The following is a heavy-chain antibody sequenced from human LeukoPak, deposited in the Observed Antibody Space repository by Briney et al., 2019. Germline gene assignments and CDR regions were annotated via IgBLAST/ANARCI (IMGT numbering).Heavy chain of an antibody. J-gene: IGHJ4*02. D-gene: IGHD2-15*01. Sequence: TTSETLSLTCTVSGGSISSYYWSWIRQPAGKGLEWIGRIYTSGSTNYNPSLKSRVTISVDTSKNQFSLKLSSVTAADTAVYYCARDPTCSGGSCYYFDYWGQGTLVTVSS. CDR2: IYTSGST. CDR1: GGSISSYY. CDR3: ARDPTCSGGSCYYFDY. V-gene: IGHV4-4*07.